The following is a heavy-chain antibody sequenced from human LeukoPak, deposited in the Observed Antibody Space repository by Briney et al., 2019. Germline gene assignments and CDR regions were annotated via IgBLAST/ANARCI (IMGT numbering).Heavy chain of an antibody. CDR1: CGSVSSGGSS. J-gene: IGHJ4*02. CDR3: ARDGRRITPIV. CDR2: IYHSGST. V-gene: IGHV4-30-2*06. D-gene: IGHD3-3*01. Sequence: LPTLALTCTNVCGSVSSGGSSWSWIRESPGKGPEWIGYIYHSGSTYYNPSLKSRVTISVDRSKNQFSLKLSSVTAADTALYYCARDGRRITPIVWGQGTLVTVSS.